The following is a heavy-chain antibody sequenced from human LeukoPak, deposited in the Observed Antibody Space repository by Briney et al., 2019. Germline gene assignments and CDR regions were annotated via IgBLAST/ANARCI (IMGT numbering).Heavy chain of an antibody. J-gene: IGHJ4*02. Sequence: GGSLRLSCAASGFTFSSYWISWVRQAPGKGLEWVANIKQDGSEKYYVDSVKGRFTISRDNAKNSLYLQMNSLRAEDTAVYYCARGYCSGASCYGDYWGQGTLVTVSS. CDR3: ARGYCSGASCYGDY. V-gene: IGHV3-7*03. CDR1: GFTFSSYW. D-gene: IGHD2-15*01. CDR2: IKQDGSEK.